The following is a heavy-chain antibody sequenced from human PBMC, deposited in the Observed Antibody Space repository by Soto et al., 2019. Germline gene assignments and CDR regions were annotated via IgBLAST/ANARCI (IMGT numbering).Heavy chain of an antibody. CDR2: ISGSGGRT. CDR1: GFTFSSFA. J-gene: IGHJ2*01. V-gene: IGHV3-23*01. Sequence: EVQLLESGGGLVQPGGSLRLSCAASGFTFSSFAVSWVRQAPGKGLEWVSAISGSGGRTYYADSVKGRFTISRDNSKSTLYLQLNSLRADDTAVYYCAKDPSGATSWYYWYFVLWGRGTLVTVSS. CDR3: AKDPSGATSWYYWYFVL. D-gene: IGHD6-13*01.